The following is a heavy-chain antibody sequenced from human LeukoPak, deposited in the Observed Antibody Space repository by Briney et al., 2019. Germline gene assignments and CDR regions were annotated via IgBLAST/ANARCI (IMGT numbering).Heavy chain of an antibody. D-gene: IGHD5-18*01. CDR3: ARVDTAMVTGLDDAFDI. V-gene: IGHV4-61*02. J-gene: IGHJ3*02. CDR1: GGSISSGSYY. CDR2: IYTSGST. Sequence: PSQTLSLTCTVSGGSISSGSYYWSWIRQPAGKGLEWIGRIYTSGSTNYNPSLKSRVTISVDTSKNQFSLKLSSVTAADTAVYYCARVDTAMVTGLDDAFDIWGQGTMVTVSS.